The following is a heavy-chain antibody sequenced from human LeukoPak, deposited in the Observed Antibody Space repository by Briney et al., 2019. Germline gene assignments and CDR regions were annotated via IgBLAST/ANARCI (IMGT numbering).Heavy chain of an antibody. CDR3: ARDSGGDFDY. D-gene: IGHD2-21*01. CDR2: IYTSEST. CDR1: GGSISSSNYY. V-gene: IGHV4-61*02. J-gene: IGHJ4*02. Sequence: PSETLSLTCSVSGGSISSSNYYWSWIRQPAGKGLEWIGRIYTSESTNYNPSLKSRVTISVDTSRNQFSLKLSSVTAADTAVYYCARDSGGDFDYWGQGTLVTVSS.